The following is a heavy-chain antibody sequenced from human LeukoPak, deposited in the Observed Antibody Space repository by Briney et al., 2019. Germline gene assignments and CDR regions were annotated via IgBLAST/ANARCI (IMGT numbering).Heavy chain of an antibody. D-gene: IGHD6-19*01. CDR3: AKDSSSGWEADH. J-gene: IGHJ4*02. CDR1: GFTFSNYG. Sequence: GGSLRLSCAASGFTFSNYGMHWVRQAPGKGLEWVAFIRYDGSNKYYADSVRGRITISRDNSKNTLYLQMNSLRAEDTAVYYCAKDSSSGWEADHWGQGTLVTVPS. V-gene: IGHV3-30*02. CDR2: IRYDGSNK.